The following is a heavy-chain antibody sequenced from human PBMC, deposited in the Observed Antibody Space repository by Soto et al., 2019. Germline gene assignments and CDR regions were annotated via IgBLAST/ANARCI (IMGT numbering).Heavy chain of an antibody. V-gene: IGHV3-30*18. D-gene: IGHD3-10*01. Sequence: LRLSCAASGFTFSSYGMHWVRQAPGKGLEWVAVISYDGSNKYYADSVKGRFTISRDNSKNTLYLQMNSLRAEDTAVYYCAKDYDPDYYGSGSLLFNWFDPWGQGTLVTVSS. J-gene: IGHJ5*02. CDR3: AKDYDPDYYGSGSLLFNWFDP. CDR1: GFTFSSYG. CDR2: ISYDGSNK.